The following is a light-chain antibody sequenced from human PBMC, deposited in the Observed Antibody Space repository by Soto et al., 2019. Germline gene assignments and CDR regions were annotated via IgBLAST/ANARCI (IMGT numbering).Light chain of an antibody. V-gene: IGLV2-14*01. CDR2: DVS. CDR3: SSYTSSSSQV. Sequence: QSALTQPASVSGSPGQSITISCTGTYRDVGGYNYVAWYQQYPGKAPKLMIYDVSFRPSGVSNRFSGSKSDITASLSISGLQAEAEADYYCSSYTSSSSQVFGTGTKVTVL. CDR1: YRDVGGYNY. J-gene: IGLJ1*01.